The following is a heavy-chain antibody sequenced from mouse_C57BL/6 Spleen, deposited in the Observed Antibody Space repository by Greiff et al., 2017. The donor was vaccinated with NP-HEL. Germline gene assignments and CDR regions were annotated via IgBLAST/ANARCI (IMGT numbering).Heavy chain of an antibody. Sequence: EVKVVESGGGLVKPGGSLKLSCAASGFTFSDYGMHWVRQAPEKGLEWVAYISSGSSTIYYADTVKGRFTISRDNAKNTLFLQMTSLRSEDTAMYYCARPRWEREGFAYWGQGTRVTVSA. V-gene: IGHV5-17*01. CDR2: ISSGSSTI. D-gene: IGHD1-1*02. CDR1: GFTFSDYG. CDR3: ARPRWEREGFAY. J-gene: IGHJ3*01.